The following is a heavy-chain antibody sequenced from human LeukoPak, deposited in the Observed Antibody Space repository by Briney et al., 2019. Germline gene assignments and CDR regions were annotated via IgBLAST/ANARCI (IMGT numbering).Heavy chain of an antibody. CDR3: ARENYAFDI. V-gene: IGHV3-64*01. J-gene: IGHJ3*02. CDR2: ISSDGDST. Sequence: GGSLRLSCAASGFTLSNYAAHWVRQAPGKGLEYVSAISSDGDSTDYASSVKGRFTISRDNSKNTVYLQMGSLRPEDTALYYCARENYAFDIWGQGTTVSVSS. D-gene: IGHD1-7*01. CDR1: GFTLSNYA.